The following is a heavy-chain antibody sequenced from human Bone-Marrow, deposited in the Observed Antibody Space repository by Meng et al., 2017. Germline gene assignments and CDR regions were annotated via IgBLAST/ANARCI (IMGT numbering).Heavy chain of an antibody. CDR3: ARAFHLGVAGTDYFDY. D-gene: IGHD6-19*01. CDR2: ISSSGSTI. CDR1: GFTFSDYY. Sequence: GESLKISCAASGFTFSDYYMSWIRQAPGKGLEWVSYISSSGSTIYYADSVKGRFTISRDNAKNSLYLQMNSLRAEDTAVYYCARAFHLGVAGTDYFDYWGQGTLVTVSS. J-gene: IGHJ4*02. V-gene: IGHV3-11*04.